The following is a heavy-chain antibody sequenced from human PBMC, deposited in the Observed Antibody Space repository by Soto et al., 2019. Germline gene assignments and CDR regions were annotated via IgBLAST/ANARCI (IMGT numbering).Heavy chain of an antibody. CDR3: AKDRMTTVTTDWYFDF. Sequence: EVQLLESGGGLVQPGGSLRLSCAASGFTLSPYDMSWVRQAPGKGLEWVSAISSSGTNTYYADSVRGRFTISRDTSENTLSLQMNSLRAEDTALYYCAKDRMTTVTTDWYFDFWGRGTLVTVSS. D-gene: IGHD4-17*01. V-gene: IGHV3-23*01. J-gene: IGHJ2*01. CDR1: GFTLSPYD. CDR2: ISSSGTNT.